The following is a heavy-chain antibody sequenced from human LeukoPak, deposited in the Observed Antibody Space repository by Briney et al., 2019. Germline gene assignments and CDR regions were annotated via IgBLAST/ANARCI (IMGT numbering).Heavy chain of an antibody. D-gene: IGHD2-2*01. Sequence: GESLKISCKGSEYSFSSYWIAWVRQMPGKGLGWMGIIYPGDSDTRYSPSFQGQVTISADKSISTAYLQWSSLKASDTAMYYCARSAKSYQLGVGPDAFDIWGQGTMVTVSS. V-gene: IGHV5-51*01. CDR3: ARSAKSYQLGVGPDAFDI. CDR2: IYPGDSDT. CDR1: EYSFSSYW. J-gene: IGHJ3*02.